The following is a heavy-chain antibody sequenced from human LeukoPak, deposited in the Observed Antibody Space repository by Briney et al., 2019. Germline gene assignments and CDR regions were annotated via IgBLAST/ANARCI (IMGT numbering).Heavy chain of an antibody. Sequence: GGSLRLSCAASGFTFSSHSMNWVRQAPGKGLEWVSSISSSSSYIYYADSVKGRFTISRDNAKNSLYLQMNSLRAEDTAVYYCATTIAAAGNEFDYWGQGTLVTVSS. J-gene: IGHJ4*02. CDR3: ATTIAAAGNEFDY. CDR1: GFTFSSHS. V-gene: IGHV3-21*01. CDR2: ISSSSSYI. D-gene: IGHD6-13*01.